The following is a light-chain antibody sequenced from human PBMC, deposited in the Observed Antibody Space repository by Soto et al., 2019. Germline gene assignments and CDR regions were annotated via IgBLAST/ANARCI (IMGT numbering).Light chain of an antibody. CDR1: QSVSSN. J-gene: IGKJ2*01. V-gene: IGKV3-15*01. CDR3: QQDDKWPPYT. Sequence: EIVMTQSPATLSVSPGERATLSCRASQSVSSNLAWYQQKPGQAPRLLISGVSTRATGIPARFSGSGSGTEFTLTISSLQSEDFAVYFCQQDDKWPPYTFGQGTKVEIK. CDR2: GVS.